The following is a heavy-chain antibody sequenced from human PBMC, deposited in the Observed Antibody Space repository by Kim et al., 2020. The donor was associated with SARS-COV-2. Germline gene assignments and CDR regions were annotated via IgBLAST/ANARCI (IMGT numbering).Heavy chain of an antibody. D-gene: IGHD1-7*01. CDR2: ISISGSMI. Sequence: GGSLRLSCAASGFSLRTYEMNWVRQAPGKGLEWISYISISGSMIYYADSVTGRFTISRDTAKNSLYLQMNSLRAEDTAVYYCAREARGDGTTNGDAYDIWGQGTMVTVSS. CDR1: GFSLRTYE. CDR3: AREARGDGTTNGDAYDI. V-gene: IGHV3-48*03. J-gene: IGHJ3*02.